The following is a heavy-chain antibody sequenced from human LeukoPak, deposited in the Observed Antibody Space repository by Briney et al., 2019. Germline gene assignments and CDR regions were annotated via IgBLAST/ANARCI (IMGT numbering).Heavy chain of an antibody. J-gene: IGHJ4*02. CDR3: AKSGWFGEDYFDY. Sequence: GSLRLSCAASGFKFSDFWMTWVRQTPGKGLEWVAVISYDGSNKYYADSVKGRFTISRDNSKNTLYLQMNSLRAEDTAVYYCAKSGWFGEDYFDYWGQGTLVTASS. CDR1: GFKFSDFW. D-gene: IGHD3-10*01. CDR2: ISYDGSNK. V-gene: IGHV3-30*18.